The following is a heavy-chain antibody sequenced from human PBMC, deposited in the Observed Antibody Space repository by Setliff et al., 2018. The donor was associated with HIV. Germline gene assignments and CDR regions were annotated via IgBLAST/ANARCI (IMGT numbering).Heavy chain of an antibody. CDR3: ARGRDYTGSWFRPFYLDF. D-gene: IGHD3-3*01. J-gene: IGHJ4*01. CDR1: GGSFSGYY. Sequence: SETLSLTCAVYGGSFSGYYWGWIRQPPGKGLEWIGSIYYSGSTYYNPSLKSRVTISVDTSKNQFSLKLTSVTAADTAIYYCARGRDYTGSWFRPFYLDFWGHGNLVTVSS. CDR2: IYYSGST. V-gene: IGHV4-34*01.